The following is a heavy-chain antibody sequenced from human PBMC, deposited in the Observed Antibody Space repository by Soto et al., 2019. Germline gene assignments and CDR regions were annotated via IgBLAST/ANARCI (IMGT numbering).Heavy chain of an antibody. J-gene: IGHJ3*02. CDR3: AKTTYGALDAFDI. D-gene: IGHD4-17*01. CDR2: ISGSGGST. Sequence: GGSLRLSCAASGFTFSSYAMSWVRQAPGKGLEWVSAISGSGGSTYYADSVKGRFTISRDNSKNTLYLQMNSLRAEGTAVYYCAKTTYGALDAFDIWGQGTMVTVSS. CDR1: GFTFSSYA. V-gene: IGHV3-23*01.